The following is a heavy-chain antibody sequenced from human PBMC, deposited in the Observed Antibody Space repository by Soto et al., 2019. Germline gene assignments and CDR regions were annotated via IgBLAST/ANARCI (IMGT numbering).Heavy chain of an antibody. CDR3: ARGHPLNTYYYDSSGYYLGY. D-gene: IGHD3-22*01. V-gene: IGHV4-34*01. Sequence: QVQLQQWGAGLLKPSETLSLTCAVYGGSFSGYYWSWIRQPPGKGLEWIGEINHSGSTNYNPSLKSRVTISVDTSKNQFSRKLSSVTAADTAVYYCARGHPLNTYYYDSSGYYLGYWGQGTLVTVSS. J-gene: IGHJ4*02. CDR2: INHSGST. CDR1: GGSFSGYY.